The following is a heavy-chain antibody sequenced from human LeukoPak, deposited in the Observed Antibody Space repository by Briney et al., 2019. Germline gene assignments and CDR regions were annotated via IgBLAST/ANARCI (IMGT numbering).Heavy chain of an antibody. CDR3: AKDPSIAARGYFDY. D-gene: IGHD6-6*01. CDR2: ISGSGGST. J-gene: IGHJ4*02. V-gene: IGHV3-23*01. CDR1: GFAFSIYA. Sequence: GGSLRLSCAASGFAFSIYAMSWVRQAPGKGLEWVSAISGSGGSTYYPDSLKGRFTIYRDNSKNSLYLQTNSLRAEDTAVYYCAKDPSIAARGYFDYWGQGTLVTVSS.